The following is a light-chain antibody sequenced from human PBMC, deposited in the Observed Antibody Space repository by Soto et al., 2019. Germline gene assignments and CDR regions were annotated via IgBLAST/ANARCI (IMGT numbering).Light chain of an antibody. V-gene: IGKV3-15*01. CDR1: QSVATY. CDR2: GTS. Sequence: DIIMTQSPVTLPVSPGERATLSCRASQSVATYVAWYQHKPGQAPRLLIYGTSTRATGIPARFSGSGSGTEFTLTISSLQSEDFAVYYCQQRSNWPPITFGQGTRLEIK. J-gene: IGKJ5*01. CDR3: QQRSNWPPIT.